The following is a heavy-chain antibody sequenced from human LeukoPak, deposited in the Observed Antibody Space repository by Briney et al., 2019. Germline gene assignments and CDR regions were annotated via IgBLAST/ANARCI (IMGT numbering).Heavy chain of an antibody. CDR2: ISWNSGSI. Sequence: GRSLRLSCAASGFTFDDYAMHWVRQAPGKGLEWVSGISWNSGSIGYADSVKGRFTISRDNAKNSLYLQMNSLRAEDTALYYCAKEDHSGRALGKPLDYWGQGTLVTVSS. D-gene: IGHD1-26*01. CDR3: AKEDHSGRALGKPLDY. J-gene: IGHJ4*02. CDR1: GFTFDDYA. V-gene: IGHV3-9*01.